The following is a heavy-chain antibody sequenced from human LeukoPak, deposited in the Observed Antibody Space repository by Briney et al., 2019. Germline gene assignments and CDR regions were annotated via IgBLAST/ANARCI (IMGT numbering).Heavy chain of an antibody. Sequence: GGSLRLSCAASGYTFTDYGMHWVRQAPGKGLERVTFIRYDGTIKYYSDSVKGRFAISRDNSQNTLFLQMNSLRPEDTAVYYCAKEGTASKPSDLDYWGQGTLVTVSS. CDR2: IRYDGTIK. CDR3: AKEGTASKPSDLDY. V-gene: IGHV3-30*02. J-gene: IGHJ4*02. D-gene: IGHD1/OR15-1a*01. CDR1: GYTFTDYG.